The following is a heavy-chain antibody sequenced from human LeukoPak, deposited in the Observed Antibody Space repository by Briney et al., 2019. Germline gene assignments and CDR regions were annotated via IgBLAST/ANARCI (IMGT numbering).Heavy chain of an antibody. Sequence: SETLSLTCAVYGGSFSGYYWSWIRQPPGKGLEWIGEINHSGSTNYNPSLKSRVTISVDTSKNQFSLKLSSVTAAGTAVYYCARWSYGGFDYWGQGTLVTVSS. V-gene: IGHV4-34*01. J-gene: IGHJ4*02. D-gene: IGHD5-18*01. CDR3: ARWSYGGFDY. CDR2: INHSGST. CDR1: GGSFSGYY.